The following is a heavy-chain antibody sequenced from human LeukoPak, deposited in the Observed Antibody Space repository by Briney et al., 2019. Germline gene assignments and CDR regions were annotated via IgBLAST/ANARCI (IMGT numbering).Heavy chain of an antibody. D-gene: IGHD1-26*01. V-gene: IGHV1-69*01. Sequence: SVKVSCKASGGTFSSYAISCVRQAPGQGLEWMGGIIPIFGTANYAQKFQGRVTITADESTSTAYMELSSLRSEDTAVYYCARDRAVGATTRFDYWGQGTLVTVSS. CDR1: GGTFSSYA. CDR3: ARDRAVGATTRFDY. CDR2: IIPIFGTA. J-gene: IGHJ4*02.